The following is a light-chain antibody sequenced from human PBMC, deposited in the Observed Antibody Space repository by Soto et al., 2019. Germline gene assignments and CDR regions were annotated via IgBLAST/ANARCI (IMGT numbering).Light chain of an antibody. CDR1: QSISNY. Sequence: DIQMTQSPSSLSASVGDRVTITCRACQSISNYLTWYQQKPGKAPKLLIYTASSLQSGVPSRFRGSGSGTDFTLTISSLQPEDFATYFCHQSYTIPWTFGQGTRVEIK. CDR3: HQSYTIPWT. CDR2: TAS. J-gene: IGKJ1*01. V-gene: IGKV1-39*01.